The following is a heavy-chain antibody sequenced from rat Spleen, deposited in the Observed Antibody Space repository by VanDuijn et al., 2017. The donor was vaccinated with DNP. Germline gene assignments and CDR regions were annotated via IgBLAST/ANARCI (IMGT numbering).Heavy chain of an antibody. CDR1: GFTFSDYY. D-gene: IGHD4-3*01. V-gene: IGHV5-22*01. Sequence: EVQLVESGGGLVQPGRSLKLSCAASGFTFSDYYMAWVRQAPTRGLEWVAYIGSDGYAPYYGVSVKGRFTVSRDNATSTLYLQMNSLRSEDMATYYCVRWNSGHFDYWGQGVMVTVSS. CDR2: IGSDGYAP. CDR3: VRWNSGHFDY. J-gene: IGHJ2*01.